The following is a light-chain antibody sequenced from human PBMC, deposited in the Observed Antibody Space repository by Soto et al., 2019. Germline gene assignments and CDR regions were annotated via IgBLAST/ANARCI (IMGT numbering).Light chain of an antibody. V-gene: IGLV2-14*01. CDR2: EVS. CDR3: SSFTRSSAVV. Sequence: QSVLTRPASVSGSPGQSITISCTGTSSDVGGYNYVSWYQQHPGKAPKLMIYEVSNRPSGISNRFSGSKSVNTASLTISGLQADDEADYYCSSFTRSSAVVFGGGTKVTVL. CDR1: SSDVGGYNY. J-gene: IGLJ2*01.